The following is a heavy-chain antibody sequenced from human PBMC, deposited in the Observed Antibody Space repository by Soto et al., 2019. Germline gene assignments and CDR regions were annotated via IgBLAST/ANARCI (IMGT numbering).Heavy chain of an antibody. J-gene: IGHJ5*02. Sequence: QVQLVQSGVEVKKPGASVKVSCKASGYTFTTYGSSWVRLAPGQGLERMGWISPYDGDTNYADTLKGRVTLPTDTSTTTAYMQLRSLRSDDTAMYYCARDHGGSYQADSFDPWGQGTLVIVSS. CDR2: ISPYDGDT. CDR3: ARDHGGSYQADSFDP. D-gene: IGHD1-26*01. CDR1: GYTFTTYG. V-gene: IGHV1-18*01.